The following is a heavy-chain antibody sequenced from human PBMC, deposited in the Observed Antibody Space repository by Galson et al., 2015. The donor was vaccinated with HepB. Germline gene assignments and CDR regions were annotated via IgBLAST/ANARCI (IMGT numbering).Heavy chain of an antibody. D-gene: IGHD5-12*01. CDR2: INTNTGNP. CDR3: ARSPLGGYSGYDRPPFDY. J-gene: IGHJ4*03. V-gene: IGHV7-4-1*02. CDR1: GYTFTSYA. Sequence: SVKVSCKASGYTFTSYAMNWVRQAPGQGLEWMGWINTNTGNPTYAQGFTGRFVFSLDTSVSTAYLQISSLKAEDTAVYYCARSPLGGYSGYDRPPFDYWGQGTLVTVSS.